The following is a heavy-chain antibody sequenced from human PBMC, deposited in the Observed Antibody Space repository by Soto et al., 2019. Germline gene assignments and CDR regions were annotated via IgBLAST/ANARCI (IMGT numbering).Heavy chain of an antibody. J-gene: IGHJ3*01. CDR2: IYSGGST. CDR3: ATMLSGAMFAFDV. CDR1: GFTVSGNY. V-gene: IGHV3-66*01. D-gene: IGHD2-8*01. Sequence: EVQLVESGGDLVQPGGSLRLSCEASGFTVSGNYMTWVRQAPGKGLEWVSIIYSGGSTHYGESAKGRFTISRDNPKNAIFLQMNSLRAEDTAVYYCATMLSGAMFAFDVRGQGTLVTVSS.